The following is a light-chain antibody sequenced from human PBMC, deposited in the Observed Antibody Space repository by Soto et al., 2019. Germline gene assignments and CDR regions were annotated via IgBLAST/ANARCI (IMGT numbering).Light chain of an antibody. CDR2: DAS. CDR3: QQYETFSGT. V-gene: IGKV1-5*01. CDR1: QGISSY. Sequence: DIQMTQSPSSLAASVGDGVTITCLASQGISSYLAWYQQKPGEAPKLLIYDASALPRGVPSRFSGSGSGTKFTLTIASLQPDDFATYYCQQYETFSGTFGPGTKVDIK. J-gene: IGKJ1*01.